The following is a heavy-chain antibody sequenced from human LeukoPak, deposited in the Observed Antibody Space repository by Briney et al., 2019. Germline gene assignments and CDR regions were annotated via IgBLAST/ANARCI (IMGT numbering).Heavy chain of an antibody. V-gene: IGHV1-18*01. CDR1: GYTFTSYG. CDR2: ISAYNGNT. CDR3: ARASIWYYYDSSGYYLDY. D-gene: IGHD3-22*01. Sequence: AGVKVSCKASGYTFTSYGISWVRQAPGQGLEWMGWISAYNGNTNYAQKLQGRVTMTTDTSTSTAYMELRSLRSDDTAAYYCARASIWYYYDSSGYYLDYWGQGTLVTVSS. J-gene: IGHJ4*02.